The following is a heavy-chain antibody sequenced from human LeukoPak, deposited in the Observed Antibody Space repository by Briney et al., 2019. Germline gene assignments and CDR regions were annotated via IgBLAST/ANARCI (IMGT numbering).Heavy chain of an antibody. D-gene: IGHD3-3*01. CDR2: ISNSGDYI. CDR3: ARDRDDWRFLLLF. Sequence: GGSLRLSCAASGFIFSRYSMTWVRQAPGKGLEWVSSISNSGDYIYYADSVQGRFSVSRDNANNSVFLQMNNQRAEDTAVYYCARDRDDWRFLLLFSGQGTIVTVSS. V-gene: IGHV3-21*01. CDR1: GFIFSRYS. J-gene: IGHJ3*01.